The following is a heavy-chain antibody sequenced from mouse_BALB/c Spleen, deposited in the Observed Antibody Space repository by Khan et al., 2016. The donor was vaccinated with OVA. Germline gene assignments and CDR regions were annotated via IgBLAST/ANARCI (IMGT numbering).Heavy chain of an antibody. CDR3: TRDRNYYGSSFYFDY. D-gene: IGHD1-1*01. Sequence: EVELVESGGGLVKPGGSLRLSCAASGFTFSSYSMSWVRQTPEKRLEWVATITSGGSYTYYPDSVQGRFTISRDNAKKILYLHMSSLKSEDTAIYDGTRDRNYYGSSFYFDYWGQGTTLTVSS. J-gene: IGHJ2*01. V-gene: IGHV5-6-4*01. CDR2: ITSGGSYT. CDR1: GFTFSSYS.